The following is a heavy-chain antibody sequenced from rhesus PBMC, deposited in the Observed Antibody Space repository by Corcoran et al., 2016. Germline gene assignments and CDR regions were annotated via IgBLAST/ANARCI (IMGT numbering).Heavy chain of an antibody. J-gene: IGHJ6*01. Sequence: QVQLQESGPGLVKPSETLSLTCTVSGGSISGSYNWNWIRQSPGKGLEWIGAVYGNSASTNTNPSLKSRGTSSKDTSKNQFSLRLTSVTAADTAVYYCARQGYTDHLGGLDSWGQGVVVTVSS. CDR3: ARQGYTDHLGGLDS. V-gene: IGHV4-143*01. CDR2: VYGNSAST. CDR1: GGSISGSYN. D-gene: IGHD2-39*02.